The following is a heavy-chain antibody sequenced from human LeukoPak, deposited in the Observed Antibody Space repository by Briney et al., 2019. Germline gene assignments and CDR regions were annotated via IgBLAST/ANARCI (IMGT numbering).Heavy chain of an antibody. CDR2: ITYSGGDT. D-gene: IGHD6-6*01. CDR3: AKGSSSSRPYYFDY. V-gene: IGHV3-23*01. Sequence: GASLRLSCVASGFTFSSYAMSWVRQAPGKGLEWVSAITYSGGDTYHADSVKGWLTISRDNSKNTLYLQMNSLRPDDTALYYCAKGSSSSRPYYFDYWGHGILVTVSS. J-gene: IGHJ4*01. CDR1: GFTFSSYA.